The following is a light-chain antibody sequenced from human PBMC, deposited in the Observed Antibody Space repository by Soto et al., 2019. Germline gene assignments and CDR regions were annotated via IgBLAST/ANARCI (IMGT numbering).Light chain of an antibody. Sequence: DIQMTQSPSSVSASVGDRVTITCRASQGISSWLAWYQQKSGKAPKLLIYAASSLQSGVPSRFSGSASGTDFTIPMRGLQPEDFCTYYCRHSNSCPPWTFGQGTKVEIK. CDR1: QGISSW. V-gene: IGKV1-12*01. CDR2: AAS. CDR3: RHSNSCPPWT. J-gene: IGKJ1*01.